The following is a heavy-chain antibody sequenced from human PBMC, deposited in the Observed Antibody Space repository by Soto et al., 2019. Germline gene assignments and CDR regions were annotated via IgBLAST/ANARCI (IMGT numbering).Heavy chain of an antibody. CDR1: GGTFSSYA. CDR3: ATLDILTGYYRDDY. Sequence: ASVKVSCKASGGTFSSYAMCWVRQAPGQGLEWMGGFIPEVGTANYAQKFQGRVTVTEDTSTDTAYMELSSLRSEDTAVYYCATLDILTGYYRDDYWGQGTLVTVSS. V-gene: IGHV1-69*06. D-gene: IGHD3-9*01. CDR2: FIPEVGTA. J-gene: IGHJ4*02.